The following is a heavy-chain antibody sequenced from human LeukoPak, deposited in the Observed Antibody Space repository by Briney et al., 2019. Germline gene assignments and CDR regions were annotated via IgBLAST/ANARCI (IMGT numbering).Heavy chain of an antibody. Sequence: GGSLRLSCAASGFTFSSYSMNWVRQAPGKGLEWVSSISSSSSYIYYADSAKGRFTISRDNAKNSLYLQMNSLRAEDTAVYYCASWGGLVPAAPYNDYWGQGTLVTVPS. CDR3: ASWGGLVPAAPYNDY. D-gene: IGHD2-2*01. CDR2: ISSSSSYI. J-gene: IGHJ4*02. CDR1: GFTFSSYS. V-gene: IGHV3-21*01.